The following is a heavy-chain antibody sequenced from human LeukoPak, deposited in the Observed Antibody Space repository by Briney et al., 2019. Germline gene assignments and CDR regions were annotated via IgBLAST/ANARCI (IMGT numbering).Heavy chain of an antibody. CDR2: TYYRSKWYN. CDR3: VRDRWLVRSRYNRFHP. V-gene: IGHV6-1*01. J-gene: IGHJ5*02. Sequence: SQTLSLTCAISGDSVSSNSAAWNWIRQSPSRGLEWLGRTYYRSKWYNDYVVSVKSRITINPDTSKNQFSLQLNSVTAEDTAVYYCVRDRWLVRSRYNRFHPWGQRTLVALS. D-gene: IGHD5-24*01. CDR1: GDSVSSNSAA.